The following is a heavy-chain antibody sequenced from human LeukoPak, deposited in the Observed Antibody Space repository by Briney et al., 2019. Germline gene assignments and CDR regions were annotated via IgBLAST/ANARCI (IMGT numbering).Heavy chain of an antibody. CDR2: LNSDGSTT. J-gene: IGHJ4*02. CDR3: AKNAEEYGDFQLTDS. V-gene: IGHV3-74*01. Sequence: PGGSLRLSCVASGFTFSNSWMHWVRQAPGKGLVWVSRLNSDGSTTSYADSVKGRFTISRDNAKNSLYLQMNSLRAEDTAVYYCAKNAEEYGDFQLTDSWGLGTLVTVSS. D-gene: IGHD4-17*01. CDR1: GFTFSNSW.